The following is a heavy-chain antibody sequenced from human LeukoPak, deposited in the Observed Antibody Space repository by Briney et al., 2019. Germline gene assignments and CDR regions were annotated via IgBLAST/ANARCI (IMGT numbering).Heavy chain of an antibody. CDR1: GGSISSYY. J-gene: IGHJ4*02. CDR2: IYYSGST. CDR3: ARSVDIVAPDY. V-gene: IGHV4-59*08. D-gene: IGHD5-12*01. Sequence: SETLSLTCTVSGGSISSYYWSWIRQPPGKGLEWIGCIYYSGSTNYNPSLKSRVTISVDTSKNQFSLKLSSVTAADTAVYYCARSVDIVAPDYWGQGTLVTVSS.